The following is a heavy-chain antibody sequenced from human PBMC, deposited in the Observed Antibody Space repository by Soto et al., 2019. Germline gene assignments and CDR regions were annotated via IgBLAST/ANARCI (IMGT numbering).Heavy chain of an antibody. D-gene: IGHD3-22*01. Sequence: QVQLQESGPGLVKPSETLSLTCTVSGGSISSYYWRWIRQPPGKGLEWIGYIYYSGSTNYNPSLKSRVTISVDTSKNQFSRKLSSVTAADTAVYYCARGRASDAWLLPFDYWGQGTLVTVSS. CDR3: ARGRASDAWLLPFDY. CDR1: GGSISSYY. CDR2: IYYSGST. V-gene: IGHV4-59*08. J-gene: IGHJ4*02.